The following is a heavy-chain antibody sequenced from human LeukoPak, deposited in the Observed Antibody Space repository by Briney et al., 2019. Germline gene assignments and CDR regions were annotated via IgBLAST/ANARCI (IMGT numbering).Heavy chain of an antibody. V-gene: IGHV4-59*08. CDR1: GGSISSYY. CDR3: ARQVVLGSHYYGMDV. D-gene: IGHD2-2*01. Sequence: SETLSLTCTVSGGSISSYYWSWIRQPPGKGLEWIGYIYYSGSTNYNPSLKSRVTISVDTSKNRFSLKLSSVSAADTAVYYCARQVVLGSHYYGMDVWGQGTTVTVSS. J-gene: IGHJ6*02. CDR2: IYYSGST.